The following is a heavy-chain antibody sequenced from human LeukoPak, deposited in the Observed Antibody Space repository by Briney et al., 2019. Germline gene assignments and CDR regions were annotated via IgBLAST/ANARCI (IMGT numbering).Heavy chain of an antibody. CDR3: GRGHHSRYISSFDC. D-gene: IGHD3-16*02. CDR1: GFTFSSYW. V-gene: IGHV3-7*04. CDR2: IKQDGSEK. J-gene: IGHJ4*02. Sequence: GGSLRLSCAASGFTFSSYWMSWVRQAPGKGLEWVANIKQDGSEKYYVDSVKGRFTISRDNAKNSLYLQMNSLRAEDTAVYYCGRGHHSRYISSFDCWARDPWSPSPQ.